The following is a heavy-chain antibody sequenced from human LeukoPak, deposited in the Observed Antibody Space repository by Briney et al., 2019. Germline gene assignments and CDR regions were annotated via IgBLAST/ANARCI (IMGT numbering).Heavy chain of an antibody. Sequence: AGGSLRLSCAASGFTFTKFWMHWLRQAPGRGLVWVSRVKDDGISTLYADSVKGRFTISRDNAKNTLYLQMNSLRADDTALYYCATGPYAAFEMWGQGTMVTVSS. CDR3: ATGPYAAFEM. CDR2: VKDDGIST. D-gene: IGHD2-2*01. J-gene: IGHJ3*02. CDR1: GFTFTKFW. V-gene: IGHV3-74*01.